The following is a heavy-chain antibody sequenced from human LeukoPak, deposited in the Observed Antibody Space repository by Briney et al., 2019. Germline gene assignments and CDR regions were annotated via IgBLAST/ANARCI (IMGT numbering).Heavy chain of an antibody. D-gene: IGHD3-10*01. CDR3: AKDLRRVRGVMTDY. CDR1: GFTVSSNY. CDR2: ISGSGGST. J-gene: IGHJ4*02. V-gene: IGHV3-23*01. Sequence: GGSLRLSCAASGFTVSSNYMSWVRQAPGKGLEWVSAISGSGGSTYYADSVKGRFTISRDNSKNTLYLQMNSLRAEDTAVYYCAKDLRRVRGVMTDYWGQGTLVTVSS.